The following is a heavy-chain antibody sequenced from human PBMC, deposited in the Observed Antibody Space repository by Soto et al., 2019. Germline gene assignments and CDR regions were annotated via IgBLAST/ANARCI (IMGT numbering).Heavy chain of an antibody. Sequence: QVQLQESGPGLVKPSQTLSLTCTVSGGSISSGGYYWSWIRQHPGKGLEWIGYIYYSGSTYYNPSLKSRVTISVDTSKSQFSLKLSSVTAADTAVYYCARVERAAAKRSFDPWGQGTLVTVSS. D-gene: IGHD6-13*01. CDR3: ARVERAAAKRSFDP. CDR1: GGSISSGGYY. J-gene: IGHJ5*02. CDR2: IYYSGST. V-gene: IGHV4-31*03.